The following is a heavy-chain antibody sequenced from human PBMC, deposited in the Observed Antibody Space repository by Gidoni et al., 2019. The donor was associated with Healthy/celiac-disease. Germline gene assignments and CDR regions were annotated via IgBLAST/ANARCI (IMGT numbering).Heavy chain of an antibody. CDR2: INHSGST. Sequence: QGQLQQWGAGLLKPSETLSLTCSVYVGSFSGYYWIWIRQPPGKGLEWIGEINHSGSTNYNPSLKSRVTISVDTSKTQFSLKLRSVTAADTAVYYCARYYYGSGRMGYYGMDVWGQGTTVTVSS. J-gene: IGHJ6*02. CDR1: VGSFSGYY. D-gene: IGHD3-10*01. V-gene: IGHV4-34*01. CDR3: ARYYYGSGRMGYYGMDV.